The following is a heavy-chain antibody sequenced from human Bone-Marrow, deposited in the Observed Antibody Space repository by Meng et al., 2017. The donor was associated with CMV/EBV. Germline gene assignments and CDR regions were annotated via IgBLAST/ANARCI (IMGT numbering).Heavy chain of an antibody. V-gene: IGHV3-20*04. D-gene: IGHD3-3*01. Sequence: GESLKISCAASGFTFDDYGMSWVRQAPGKGLEWVSGINWNGGSTGYADSVKGRFTISRDNAKNSLYLQMNSLRAEDTALYYCARGSKAFGVVIIGYFDYWGQGTLVTFSS. CDR3: ARGSKAFGVVIIGYFDY. CDR1: GFTFDDYG. J-gene: IGHJ4*02. CDR2: INWNGGST.